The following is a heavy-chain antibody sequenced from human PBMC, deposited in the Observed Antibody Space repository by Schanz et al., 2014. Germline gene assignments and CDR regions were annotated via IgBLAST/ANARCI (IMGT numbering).Heavy chain of an antibody. CDR2: DAHDGRA. D-gene: IGHD3-3*01. V-gene: IGHV3-66*01. CDR3: VRDSFFAFDY. J-gene: IGHJ4*02. Sequence: EVQLVESGGGLVQPGGSLRLSCAASGFSVGNKYMSWVRQAPGKGLEWVSGFDAHDGRAYYADSVKGRFTMSRDNAKNSVFLQMNSLRAEDTAVYYCVRDSFFAFDYWGQGTLVTVSS. CDR1: GFSVGNKY.